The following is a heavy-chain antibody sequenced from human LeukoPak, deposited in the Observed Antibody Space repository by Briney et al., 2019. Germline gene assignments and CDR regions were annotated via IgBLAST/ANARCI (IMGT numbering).Heavy chain of an antibody. J-gene: IGHJ5*02. V-gene: IGHV1-69*04. CDR3: ARDRDPIAAAGMVAVYWFDP. D-gene: IGHD6-13*01. CDR1: GGTFSSYA. Sequence: SVKVSCKASGGTFSSYAISWVRQAPGQGLEWMGRIIPILGIANYAQKFQGRVTITADKSTSTAYMELSSLRSEDTAVYYCARDRDPIAAAGMVAVYWFDPWGQGTLVTVSS. CDR2: IIPILGIA.